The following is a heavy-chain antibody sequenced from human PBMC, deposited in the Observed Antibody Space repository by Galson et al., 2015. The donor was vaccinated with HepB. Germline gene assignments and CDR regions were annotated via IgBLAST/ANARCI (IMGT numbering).Heavy chain of an antibody. V-gene: IGHV4-59*01. CDR3: AGRDGDYHNTFDY. J-gene: IGHJ4*02. Sequence: LSLTCTVSGASISTNSWTWIRQSPGKGLEWIGYIVYSGTTFFNPSLSSRLTMSIDTSKKQFSMKLSSVTAADTAVYYCAGRDGDYHNTFDYWGQGTLVTVSS. CDR1: GASISTNS. CDR2: IVYSGTT. D-gene: IGHD4-17*01.